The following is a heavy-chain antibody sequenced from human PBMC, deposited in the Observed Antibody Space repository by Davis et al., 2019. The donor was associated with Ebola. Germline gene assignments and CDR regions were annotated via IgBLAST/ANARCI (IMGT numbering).Heavy chain of an antibody. CDR2: ISAYNGNT. D-gene: IGHD3-22*01. V-gene: IGHV1-18*01. Sequence: AASVKVSCKASGYTFTSYGISWVRQAPGQGLEWMGWISAYNGNTNYAQKLQGSVTMTTDTSTSTAYMELRSLRSDDTAVYYCARSEDYYDSSGYYQYNWFDPWGQGTLVTVSS. CDR3: ARSEDYYDSSGYYQYNWFDP. CDR1: GYTFTSYG. J-gene: IGHJ5*02.